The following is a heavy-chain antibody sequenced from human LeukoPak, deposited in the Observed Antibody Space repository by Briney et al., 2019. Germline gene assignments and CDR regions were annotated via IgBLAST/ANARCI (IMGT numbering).Heavy chain of an antibody. CDR2: IYYSGST. CDR1: GGSISSYY. Sequence: SETLSLTCTVSGGSISSYYWSWIRQPPGKGLEWIGYIYYSGSTNYNPSLKSRVTISVDTSKNQFSLKLSSVTAADTAVYYCARAGGATVFFFDYWGQGTLVAVSS. D-gene: IGHD1-26*01. V-gene: IGHV4-59*01. J-gene: IGHJ4*02. CDR3: ARAGGATVFFFDY.